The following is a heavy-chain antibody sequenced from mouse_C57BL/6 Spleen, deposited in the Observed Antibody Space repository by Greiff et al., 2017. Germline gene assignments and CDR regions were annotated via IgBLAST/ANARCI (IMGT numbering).Heavy chain of an antibody. CDR1: GFTFSDYG. D-gene: IGHD2-2*01. Sequence: EVKLMESGGGLVKPGGSLKLSCAASGFTFSDYGMHWVRQAPEQGLEWVAYISSGSSTIYYADTVKGRFTISRDNAKNTLFLQMTSLRSEDTAVYYCARRGYDPGRFAYWGQGTLVTVSA. CDR2: ISSGSSTI. CDR3: ARRGYDPGRFAY. J-gene: IGHJ3*01. V-gene: IGHV5-17*01.